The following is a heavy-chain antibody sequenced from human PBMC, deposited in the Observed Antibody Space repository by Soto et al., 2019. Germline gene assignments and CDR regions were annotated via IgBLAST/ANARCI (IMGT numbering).Heavy chain of an antibody. Sequence: GESLKISCKGSGYSFTSYWIGWVRQMPGKGLEWMGVIYPGDSDTRYSPSFQGQVTISADKSISTAYLQWSSLKASDTAMYYCARAIQLWGTYNWFGPWGQGTLVTVSS. D-gene: IGHD5-18*01. CDR3: ARAIQLWGTYNWFGP. CDR2: IYPGDSDT. CDR1: GYSFTSYW. J-gene: IGHJ5*02. V-gene: IGHV5-51*01.